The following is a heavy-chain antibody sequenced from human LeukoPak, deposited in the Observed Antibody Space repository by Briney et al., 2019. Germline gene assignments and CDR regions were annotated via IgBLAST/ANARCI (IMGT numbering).Heavy chain of an antibody. Sequence: SQTLSLTCAISGDSVSGNSATWNWIRQSPSRGLEGLGRTYYRSKWYNDYAVSVKSRITINPDTSKNQFSLQLNSVTPEDTAVYYCTRAGSYGYYWYFDLWGRGTLVTVSS. CDR3: TRAGSYGYYWYFDL. D-gene: IGHD5-18*01. CDR2: TYYRSKWYN. V-gene: IGHV6-1*01. CDR1: GDSVSGNSAT. J-gene: IGHJ2*01.